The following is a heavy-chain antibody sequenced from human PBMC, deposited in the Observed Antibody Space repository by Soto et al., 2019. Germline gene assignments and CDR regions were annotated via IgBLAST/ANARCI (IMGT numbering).Heavy chain of an antibody. CDR1: GGTFSNYA. CDR2: IIPIFGTT. Sequence: QVQLVQSGAEVKKPGSSVKVSCKASGGTFSNYALSWVRQAPGQGLEWMGDIIPIFGTTNNAQKFQGRVTITADEATSTAYMELSSLRSEDTAVYYWASRGERDYYDTRGYGWGQGTLVTVSS. V-gene: IGHV1-69*12. D-gene: IGHD3-22*01. CDR3: ASRGERDYYDTRGYG. J-gene: IGHJ1*01.